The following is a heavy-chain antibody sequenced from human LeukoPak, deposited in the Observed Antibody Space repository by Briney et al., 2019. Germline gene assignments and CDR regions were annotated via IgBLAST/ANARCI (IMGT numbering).Heavy chain of an antibody. CDR1: GFTFSSYA. Sequence: GGSLRLSCAASGFTFSSYAMNWVRQAPGKGLEWVSAISDISGSTYYAASVKGRFTISRDNAKSTLYLQMNSLRVEDTAVYFCARDTTLGRTDYWGQGTLVTVSS. CDR2: ISDISGST. CDR3: ARDTTLGRTDY. D-gene: IGHD1-1*01. J-gene: IGHJ4*02. V-gene: IGHV3-23*01.